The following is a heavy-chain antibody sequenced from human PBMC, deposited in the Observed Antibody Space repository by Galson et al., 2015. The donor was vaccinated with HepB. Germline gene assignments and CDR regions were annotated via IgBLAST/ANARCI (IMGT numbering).Heavy chain of an antibody. V-gene: IGHV1-8*01. Sequence: SVNVSCKGSGYTFSSYDINWVRQATGQGLEWMGWMSPDSGDTGYAQKFQGRVAMTRDTSISTAYMELSNLRSDDTAVYYCARNPYGTGSFDPWGQGTLVTVSP. J-gene: IGHJ5*02. CDR1: GYTFSSYD. D-gene: IGHD7-27*01. CDR2: MSPDSGDT. CDR3: ARNPYGTGSFDP.